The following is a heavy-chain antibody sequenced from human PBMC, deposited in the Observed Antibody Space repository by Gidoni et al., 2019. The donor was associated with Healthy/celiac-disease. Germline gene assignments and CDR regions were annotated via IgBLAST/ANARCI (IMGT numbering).Heavy chain of an antibody. D-gene: IGHD3-22*01. V-gene: IGHV3-33*01. CDR2: IWYDGSNK. J-gene: IGHJ4*02. Sequence: QVQLVESGGGVVQPGRSLRLSCAASGFTFSSDGLHWVRQAPGKGLEWVAVIWYDGSNKYYADSVKGRFTISRDNSKNTLYLQMNSLRAEDTAVYYCARDEDYDSSGPQDYWGQGILVTVSS. CDR1: GFTFSSDG. CDR3: ARDEDYDSSGPQDY.